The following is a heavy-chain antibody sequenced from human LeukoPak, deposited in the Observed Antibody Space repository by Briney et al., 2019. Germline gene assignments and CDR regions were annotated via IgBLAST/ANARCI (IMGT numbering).Heavy chain of an antibody. J-gene: IGHJ4*02. CDR2: ISYDGSNK. D-gene: IGHD3-10*01. CDR1: GFTFSSYA. CDR3: ASLRYGSGSYYNDY. Sequence: GGSLRLSCAASGFTFSSYAMHWVRQAPGKGLEWVAVISYDGSNKYYADSVKGRFTISRDNSKNTLYLQMNSLRAEDTAVYYCASLRYGSGSYYNDYWGQGTLVTVSS. V-gene: IGHV3-30-3*01.